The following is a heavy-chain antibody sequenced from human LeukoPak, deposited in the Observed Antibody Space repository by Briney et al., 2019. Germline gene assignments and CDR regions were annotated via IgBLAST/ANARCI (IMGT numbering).Heavy chain of an antibody. CDR3: ARPGDIVATWDREGEWYFDY. CDR1: GGSISSSSYY. J-gene: IGHJ4*02. V-gene: IGHV4-39*01. Sequence: PSETLSLTCTVSGGSISSSSYYWGWIRQPPGKGLEWIGSIYYSGSTYYNPSLKSRVTISVDTSKNQFSLKLSSVTAADTAVYYCARPGDIVATWDREGEWYFDYWGQGTLVTVSS. CDR2: IYYSGST. D-gene: IGHD5-12*01.